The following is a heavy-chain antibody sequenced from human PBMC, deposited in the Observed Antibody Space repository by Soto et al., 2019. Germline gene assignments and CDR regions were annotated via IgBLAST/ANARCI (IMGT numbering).Heavy chain of an antibody. D-gene: IGHD6-13*01. V-gene: IGHV1-69*13. J-gene: IGHJ5*02. CDR1: GGTFSSYA. Sequence: SVKVSCKASGGTFSSYAISWVRQAPGQGLEWMGEIIPIFGTANYAQKFQGRVTITADESTSTAYMELSSLRSEDTAVYYCARVFGDSSSWYRHWFDPWGQGTLVTVSS. CDR3: ARVFGDSSSWYRHWFDP. CDR2: IIPIFGTA.